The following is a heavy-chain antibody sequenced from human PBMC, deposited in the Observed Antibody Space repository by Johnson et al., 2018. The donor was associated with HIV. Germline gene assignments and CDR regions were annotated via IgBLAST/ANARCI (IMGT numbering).Heavy chain of an antibody. Sequence: HVQLVESGGGLLKPGGSLRLSCAASGFTFSNAWMSWVRQAPGKGLEWVAFIRYDGSNKYYADSVKGRFTISRDNAKNSLYLQMNSLRVEDTAVYYCAKDWVYYSTPHAFDIWGQGTMVTVSS. CDR1: GFTFSNAW. CDR3: AKDWVYYSTPHAFDI. J-gene: IGHJ3*02. CDR2: IRYDGSNK. V-gene: IGHV3-30*02. D-gene: IGHD3-10*01.